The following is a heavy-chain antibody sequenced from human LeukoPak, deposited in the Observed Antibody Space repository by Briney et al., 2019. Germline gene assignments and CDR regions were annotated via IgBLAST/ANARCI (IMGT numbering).Heavy chain of an antibody. CDR1: GFTFSTYA. J-gene: IGHJ5*02. V-gene: IGHV3-64*04. CDR2: INHDGGST. D-gene: IGHD3-22*01. Sequence: GGSLRLSCAASGFTFSTYALHWVRQAPGKGLEYVSAINHDGGSTYYADSARGRFTISRDNSKNTLYLQMNSLRAEDTAVYYCARDLRYYDSSGYHNWFDPWGQGTLVTVSS. CDR3: ARDLRYYDSSGYHNWFDP.